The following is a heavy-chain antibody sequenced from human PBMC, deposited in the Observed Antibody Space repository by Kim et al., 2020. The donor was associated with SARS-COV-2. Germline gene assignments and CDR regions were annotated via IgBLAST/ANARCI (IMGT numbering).Heavy chain of an antibody. V-gene: IGHV3-11*05. Sequence: GGSLRLSCAASGFTFSDYYMSWIRQAPGKGLEWVSYIGTDSRYTAYAESVMGRFTVSRDNAKNSLSLQMSSLSAEDTAVYYCARGGGDSYYYGMDVLG. CDR1: GFTFSDYY. D-gene: IGHD6-6*01. CDR3: ARGGGDSYYYGMDV. CDR2: IGTDSRYT. J-gene: IGHJ6*02.